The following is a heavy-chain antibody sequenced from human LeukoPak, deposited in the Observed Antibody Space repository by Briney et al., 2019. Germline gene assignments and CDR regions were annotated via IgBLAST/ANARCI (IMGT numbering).Heavy chain of an antibody. CDR3: VRGGGTVTAKYFDY. D-gene: IGHD4-17*01. CDR2: INPNSGGT. J-gene: IGHJ4*02. V-gene: IGHV1-2*02. Sequence: ASVKVSCKASGYTFTGYYIHWVRQAPGQGLEWMRWINPNSGGTNYAQKFQGRVTMTRDTSISTAYMELSRLRSDDTAVYYCVRGGGTVTAKYFDYWGQGTLVTVSS. CDR1: GYTFTGYY.